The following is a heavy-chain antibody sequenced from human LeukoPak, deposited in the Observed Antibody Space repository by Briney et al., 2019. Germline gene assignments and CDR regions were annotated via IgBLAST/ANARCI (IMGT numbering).Heavy chain of an antibody. CDR2: ISYDGSNK. V-gene: IGHV3-30*03. J-gene: IGHJ4*02. CDR1: GFTFSSYG. D-gene: IGHD3-16*01. CDR3: ARKPSAPYDYVWGSCDY. Sequence: GGSLRLSCAASGFTFSSYGMHWVRQAPGKGLEWVAVISYDGSNKYYADSVKGRFTISRDNSKNTLYLQMNSLRAEDTAVYYCARKPSAPYDYVWGSCDYWGQGTLVTVSS.